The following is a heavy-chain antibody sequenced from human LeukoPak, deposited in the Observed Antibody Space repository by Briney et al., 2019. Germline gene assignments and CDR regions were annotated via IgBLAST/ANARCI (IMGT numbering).Heavy chain of an antibody. CDR3: AREALDTAMEYGMHV. D-gene: IGHD5-18*01. CDR1: GGSFSGYY. J-gene: IGHJ6*02. CDR2: INHSGST. Sequence: SETLSLTCAVYGGSFSGYYWSWIRQPPGKGLEWIGEINHSGSTNYNPSLKSRVTISVDTSKNQFSLKLSSVTAADTAVYYCAREALDTAMEYGMHVWGQGTTVTVSS. V-gene: IGHV4-34*01.